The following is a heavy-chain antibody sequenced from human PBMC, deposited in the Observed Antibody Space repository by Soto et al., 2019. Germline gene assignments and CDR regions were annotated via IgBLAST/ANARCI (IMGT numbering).Heavy chain of an antibody. D-gene: IGHD6-19*01. CDR2: VYHTGLT. J-gene: IGHJ4*02. CDR3: ARDVAVPGESDRFDQ. Sequence: QVQLQQSGLGLVKPSGTLSLTCAVSGDSITTNKWWSWVRQPPGKGLEWIGEVYHTGLTNYNSSLKSRVTMSVDTSKNQFSLKLTSVTAADTAMYYCARDVAVPGESDRFDQWGQGTLVTVSS. CDR1: GDSITTNKW. V-gene: IGHV4-4*02.